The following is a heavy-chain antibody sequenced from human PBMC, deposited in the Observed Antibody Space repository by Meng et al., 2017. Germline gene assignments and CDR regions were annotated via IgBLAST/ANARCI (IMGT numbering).Heavy chain of an antibody. V-gene: IGHV4-31*03. Sequence: QVQLQGAGPRLVKPSQTLSLTCTVSGGSISSGGYYWSWIRQHPGKGLEWIGYIYYSGSTYYNPSLKSRVTISVDTSKNQFSLKLSSVTAADTAVYYCVTAPITMVRGVIITKWLDPWGQGTLVTVSS. CDR1: GGSISSGGYY. CDR3: VTAPITMVRGVIITKWLDP. J-gene: IGHJ5*02. D-gene: IGHD3-10*01. CDR2: IYYSGST.